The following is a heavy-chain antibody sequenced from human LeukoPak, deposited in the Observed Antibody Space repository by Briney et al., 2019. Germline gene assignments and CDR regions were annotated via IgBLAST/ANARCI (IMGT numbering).Heavy chain of an antibody. CDR1: GYTFTGYY. CDR3: ARDGAVAGTWSKHFDY. CDR2: INPSGGST. V-gene: IGHV1-46*01. D-gene: IGHD6-19*01. Sequence: GASVKVSCKASGYTFTGYYMHWVRQAPGQGLEWMGIINPSGGSTSYAQKFQGRVTMTRDMSTSTVYMELSSLRSEDTAVYYCARDGAVAGTWSKHFDYWGQGTLVTVSS. J-gene: IGHJ4*02.